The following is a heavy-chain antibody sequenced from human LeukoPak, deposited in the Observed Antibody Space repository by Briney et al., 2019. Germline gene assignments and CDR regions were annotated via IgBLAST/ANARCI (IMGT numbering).Heavy chain of an antibody. V-gene: IGHV3-9*01. CDR2: ISWNSGSI. J-gene: IGHJ4*02. D-gene: IGHD6-13*01. CDR3: AREGEQLAIDY. CDR1: GFTFDDYA. Sequence: PGGSLRLSCAASGFTFDDYAMHWVRQAPGKGLEWVSGISWNSGSIGYADSVKGRFTISRDNSKNTLYLQMNSLRAEDTAVYYCAREGEQLAIDYWGQGTLVTVSS.